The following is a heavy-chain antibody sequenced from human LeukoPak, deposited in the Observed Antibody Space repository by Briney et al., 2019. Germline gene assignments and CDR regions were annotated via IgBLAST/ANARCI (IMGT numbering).Heavy chain of an antibody. CDR1: GGTFSSYA. CDR3: ARGHCGGDCSPWHSYYCMDV. J-gene: IGHJ6*03. CDR2: IIPIFGTA. D-gene: IGHD2-21*01. V-gene: IGHV1-69*05. Sequence: GASVKVSCKASGGTFSSYAISWVRQAPGQGLEWMGGIIPIFGTANYAQKFQGGVTITTDESTSTAYMELSSLRSEDTAVYYCARGHCGGDCSPWHSYYCMDVWGKGTTVTVSS.